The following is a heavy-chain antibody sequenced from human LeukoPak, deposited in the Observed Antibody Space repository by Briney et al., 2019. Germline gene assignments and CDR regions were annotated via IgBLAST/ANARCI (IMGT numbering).Heavy chain of an antibody. CDR2: INPNSGGT. Sequence: GASVKVSCKASGYTFTGYYMHWVRQAPGQGLEWMGWINPNSGGTNYAQKFQGRVTMTRDTSISTAYMELSRLRSDDTAVYYCARVVGITIFGVVKDNWFDPWGQGTLVTVSS. CDR3: ARVVGITIFGVVKDNWFDP. CDR1: GYTFTGYY. D-gene: IGHD3-3*01. V-gene: IGHV1-2*02. J-gene: IGHJ5*02.